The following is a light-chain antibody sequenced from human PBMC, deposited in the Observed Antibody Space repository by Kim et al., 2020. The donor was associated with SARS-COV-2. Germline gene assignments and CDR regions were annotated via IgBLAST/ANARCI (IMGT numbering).Light chain of an antibody. V-gene: IGKV3-11*01. Sequence: EIVLTQSPATMSLSPGERATLSCRASQSVGNSLAWFQQKPGQAPRLLIFETSNRATGIPARFSGSGSGTGFTLTISSLEPEDFAVYYCQQRYNWPLTFGVGTKVDIK. CDR1: QSVGNS. CDR2: ETS. CDR3: QQRYNWPLT. J-gene: IGKJ4*01.